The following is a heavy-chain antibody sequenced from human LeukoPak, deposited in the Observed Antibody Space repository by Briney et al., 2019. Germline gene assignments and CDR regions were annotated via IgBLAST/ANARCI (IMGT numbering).Heavy chain of an antibody. CDR3: VKAANGFDM. V-gene: IGHV3-30*04. CDR2: IANDGRFT. D-gene: IGHD2-8*01. Sequence: GGSLRLSCAASGFTFSSHPMNWVRQAPGKGLEWVAVIANDGRFTHYADSVKGRFTISRDNSKSTLEMRMNNLRAEDTALYYCVKAANGFDMWGLGTMVTVSS. CDR1: GFTFSSHP. J-gene: IGHJ3*02.